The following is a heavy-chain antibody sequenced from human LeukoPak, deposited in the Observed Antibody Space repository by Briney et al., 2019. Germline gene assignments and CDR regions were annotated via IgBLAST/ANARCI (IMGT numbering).Heavy chain of an antibody. CDR2: ISPIFGTA. CDR1: GGTFSSHA. V-gene: IGHV1-69*05. J-gene: IGHJ4*02. Sequence: SVKVSCKAPGGTFSSHAISWVRQAPGQGLEWMGGISPIFGTAKYAQKFKDSVTITTDESTTTAYMELRSLRSEDTAVYYCARCGAAVTTHFSHWGQGTLVTVSS. CDR3: ARCGAAVTTHFSH. D-gene: IGHD4-17*01.